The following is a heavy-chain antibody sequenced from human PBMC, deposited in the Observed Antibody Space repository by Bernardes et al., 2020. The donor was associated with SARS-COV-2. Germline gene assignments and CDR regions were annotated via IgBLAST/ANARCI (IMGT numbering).Heavy chain of an antibody. J-gene: IGHJ4*02. CDR1: DDAISSGSFY. V-gene: IGHV4-61*02. D-gene: IGHD6-19*01. Sequence: SETLSLTCAFSDDAISSGSFYWSWIRQPAGKGLEWVGRISASGSTNYNPSLKSRVTMSVDTSNNQFSLKLTSVTAADTAVYYCARDGRISVPGTDYFDFWGQGILVTVSS. CDR3: ARDGRISVPGTDYFDF. CDR2: ISASGST.